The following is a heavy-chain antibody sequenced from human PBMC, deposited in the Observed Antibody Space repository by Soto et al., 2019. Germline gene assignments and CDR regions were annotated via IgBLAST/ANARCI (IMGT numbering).Heavy chain of an antibody. CDR3: AKDRLTVTGYNWFDP. V-gene: IGHV3-33*06. CDR2: IWYDGSNK. Sequence: GGSLRLSCAASGFTFSSYAMHWVRQAPGKGLEWVAVIWYDGSNKYYADSVKGRFTISRDNSKNTLYLQMNSLRAEDTAVYYCAKDRLTVTGYNWFDPWGQGTLVTVSS. CDR1: GFTFSSYA. D-gene: IGHD4-4*01. J-gene: IGHJ5*02.